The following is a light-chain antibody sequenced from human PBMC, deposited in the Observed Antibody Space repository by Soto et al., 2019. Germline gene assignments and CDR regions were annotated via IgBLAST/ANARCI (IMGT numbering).Light chain of an antibody. CDR3: AAWDDRMNGYV. Sequence: QSALTQPPSASGTPGQRVTISCSGSSSNIGSNTVNWYQQLPGTAPKLLIHSNNQRPSGVPDRFSGSKSGPSDSLAISGLQYEDEADYYCAAWDDRMNGYVSGTRTKVTVL. J-gene: IGLJ1*01. V-gene: IGLV1-44*01. CDR2: SNN. CDR1: SSNIGSNT.